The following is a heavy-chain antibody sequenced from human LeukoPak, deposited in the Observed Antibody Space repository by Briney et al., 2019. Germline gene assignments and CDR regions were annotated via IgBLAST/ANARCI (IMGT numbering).Heavy chain of an antibody. Sequence: SVKVSCKASGGTVGSYAISWVRQAPGQGLEWMGRIIPILGIANYAQKFQGRVTITADKYTSTAYMELSSLRSEDTAVYYCARGAVAVGYYFDYWGQGTLVTVSS. CDR1: GGTVGSYA. D-gene: IGHD6-19*01. J-gene: IGHJ4*02. V-gene: IGHV1-69*04. CDR3: ARGAVAVGYYFDY. CDR2: IIPILGIA.